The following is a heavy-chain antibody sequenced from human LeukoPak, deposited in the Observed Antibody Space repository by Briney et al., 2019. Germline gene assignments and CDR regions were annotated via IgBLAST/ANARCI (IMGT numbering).Heavy chain of an antibody. CDR3: ARSSSTSSLSVWFDP. CDR2: IYYSGST. Sequence: SQTLSLTCTVSGGSISSGGYYWSWIRQHPGKGLEWIGYIYYSGSTYYNPSLKSRVTISVDTSKNQFSLKPSSVTAADTAVYYCARSSSTSSLSVWFDPWGQGTLVTVSS. CDR1: GGSISSGGYY. J-gene: IGHJ5*02. D-gene: IGHD2-2*01. V-gene: IGHV4-31*03.